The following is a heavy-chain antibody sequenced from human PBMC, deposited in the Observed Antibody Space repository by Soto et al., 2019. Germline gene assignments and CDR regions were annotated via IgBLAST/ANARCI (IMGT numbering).Heavy chain of an antibody. CDR1: GGSISRYY. J-gene: IGHJ4*02. CDR2: IYYSGST. D-gene: IGHD2-15*01. Sequence: QVQLQESGPGLVKPSETLSLTCTVSGGSISRYYWSWIRQPPVKGLAWIGYIYYSGSTNYNPSLKSRVTISVDTSKNQFSLKLSSVTAADTAVYYCARWREDCSGGSCYLNFDYWGQGTLVTVSS. V-gene: IGHV4-59*01. CDR3: ARWREDCSGGSCYLNFDY.